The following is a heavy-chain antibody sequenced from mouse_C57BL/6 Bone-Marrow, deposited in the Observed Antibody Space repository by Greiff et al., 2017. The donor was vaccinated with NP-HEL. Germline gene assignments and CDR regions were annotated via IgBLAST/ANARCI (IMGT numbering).Heavy chain of an antibody. CDR2: IDPSNGGT. D-gene: IGHD1-1*01. CDR3: AGLSVVAAEYAMDY. J-gene: IGHJ4*01. V-gene: IGHV1-52*01. Sequence: QVQLLQPGAELVRPGASVKLSCKASGYTFTSYWMHWVKQRPIQGLEWIGNIDPSNGGTHYNQKFKNKATLTVDKSSSTAYMQLSSLTSEDSAVYYCAGLSVVAAEYAMDYWGQGTSVTVSS. CDR1: GYTFTSYW.